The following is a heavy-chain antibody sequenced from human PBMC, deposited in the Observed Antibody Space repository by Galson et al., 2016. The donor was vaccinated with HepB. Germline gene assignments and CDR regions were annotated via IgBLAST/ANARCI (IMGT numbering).Heavy chain of an antibody. CDR1: GYTFSSYG. V-gene: IGHV1-18*01. J-gene: IGHJ6*02. Sequence: SVKVSCKASGYTFSSYGFMWVRQAPGQGLEWMGWISAHSGHTKSAQKVQGRVTMTTDTPTRTAYIDLRNLRSDDTAVYYCARGGVTPYYHFGLDVWGQGTTVIVSS. D-gene: IGHD2-21*01. CDR2: ISAHSGHT. CDR3: ARGGVTPYYHFGLDV.